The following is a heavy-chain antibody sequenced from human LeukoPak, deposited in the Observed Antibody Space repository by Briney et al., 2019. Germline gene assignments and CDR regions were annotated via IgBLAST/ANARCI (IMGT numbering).Heavy chain of an antibody. CDR2: INHSGST. CDR3: ARTEGYFDY. V-gene: IGHV4-34*01. J-gene: IGHJ4*02. Sequence: SETLSLTCAVYGGSFSGYYWSWIRQPPGKGLEWIGEINHSGSTNYNPSLKSQVTISVDTSKNQFSLKLSSVTAADTAVYYCARTEGYFDYWGQGTLVTVSS. CDR1: GGSFSGYY.